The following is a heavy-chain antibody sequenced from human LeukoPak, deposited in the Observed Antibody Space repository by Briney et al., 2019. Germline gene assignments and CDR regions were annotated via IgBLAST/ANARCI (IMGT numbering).Heavy chain of an antibody. CDR2: ISTSSTYI. Sequence: GGSLRLSCAASGFSFSNYNINWVRQAPGKGLEWVSSISTSSTYIFYADSVKGRFTISRDNAKNSLYLQMNSLRADDTAVYYCATGKHYYDSSGYYFYYFDYWAREPWSPSPQ. V-gene: IGHV3-21*01. D-gene: IGHD3-22*01. CDR3: ATGKHYYDSSGYYFYYFDY. CDR1: GFSFSNYN. J-gene: IGHJ4*02.